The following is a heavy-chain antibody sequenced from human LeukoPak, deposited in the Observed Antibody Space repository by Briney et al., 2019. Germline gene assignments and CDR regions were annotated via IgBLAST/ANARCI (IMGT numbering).Heavy chain of an antibody. Sequence: ASVKVSCKASGYTFASYDIIWVRQAPGQGLGWMGWITVYNGNTKYAQKLQGRVTMTTDTSTNTAYMELRSLRSDDTAVYYCARGAGSGSYGSLVYFDYWGQGTLVTVSS. D-gene: IGHD1-26*01. CDR1: GYTFASYD. CDR3: ARGAGSGSYGSLVYFDY. J-gene: IGHJ4*02. V-gene: IGHV1-18*01. CDR2: ITVYNGNT.